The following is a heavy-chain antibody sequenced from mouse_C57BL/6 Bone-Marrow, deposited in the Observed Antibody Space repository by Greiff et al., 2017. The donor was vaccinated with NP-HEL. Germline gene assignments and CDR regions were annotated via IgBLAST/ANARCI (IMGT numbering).Heavy chain of an antibody. CDR2: IYPGDGDT. D-gene: IGHD1-1*01. CDR1: GYAFSSSW. V-gene: IGHV1-82*01. CDR3: ASFYYYGSSYCWYFDV. Sequence: VHLVESGPELVKPGASVKISCKASGYAFSSSWMNWVKQRPGKGLEWIGRIYPGDGDTNYNGKFKGKATLTADKSSSTAYMQLSSLTSEESAVYFCASFYYYGSSYCWYFDVWGTGTTVTVSS. J-gene: IGHJ1*03.